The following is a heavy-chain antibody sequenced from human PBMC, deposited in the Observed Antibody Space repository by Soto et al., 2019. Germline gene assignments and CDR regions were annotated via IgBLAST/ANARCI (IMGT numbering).Heavy chain of an antibody. CDR3: ARGIATGQLDP. Sequence: QVQLVQSGAEVKKPGASVKISCKASGYTFTRYTMNWVRQAPGQRLEWMGWINPDNGNTKSSQKFQDRVIITRDTSASTADMDVSSLRSEDTAVYYCARGIATGQLDPWGQGTLVTVSS. D-gene: IGHD2-15*01. V-gene: IGHV1-3*01. J-gene: IGHJ5*02. CDR2: INPDNGNT. CDR1: GYTFTRYT.